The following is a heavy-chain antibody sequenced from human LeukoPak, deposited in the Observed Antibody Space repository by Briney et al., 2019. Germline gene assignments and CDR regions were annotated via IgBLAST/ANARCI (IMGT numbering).Heavy chain of an antibody. D-gene: IGHD1-7*01. CDR1: GFTFTTYW. CDR3: ARARGLSGTTPHRWCDY. V-gene: IGHV3-7*01. CDR2: IKRDGSEK. Sequence: GGSLRLSCATSGFTFTTYWMSWVRQAPGKGLEWVATIKRDGSEKYYMDSVKGRFTISRDDAKNSVYLQMNSLRAEDTAVYYCARARGLSGTTPHRWCDYWGQGTLVIVSS. J-gene: IGHJ4*02.